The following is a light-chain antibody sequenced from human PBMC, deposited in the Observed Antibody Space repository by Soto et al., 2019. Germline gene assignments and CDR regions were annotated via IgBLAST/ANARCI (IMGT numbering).Light chain of an antibody. CDR3: QHYGTSPKT. V-gene: IGKV3-20*01. CDR1: QSVSSSY. J-gene: IGKJ1*01. CDR2: GAS. Sequence: DIVLTQSPGTLSLSPGERATLSCRASQSVSSSYLAWYHHKPGQAPRLLIYGASTRATGIPNRFSGSGSGTAFMHTINRLEAEDFAVYYCQHYGTSPKTFGQGTKVEI.